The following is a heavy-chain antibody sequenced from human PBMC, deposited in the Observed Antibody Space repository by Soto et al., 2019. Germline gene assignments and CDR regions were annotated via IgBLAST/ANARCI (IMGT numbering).Heavy chain of an antibody. CDR2: VYYSGTT. CDR1: GGSISSSSYY. CDR3: ARLIHCQTTSCYFDY. D-gene: IGHD2-2*01. Sequence: QLQLQESGPGLVKPSETLSLTCTVSGGSISSSSYYWAWVRQPPGKGLEWIGSVYYSGTTYYNPSLKSRVTISGDTSKNQFSLRLSSVTAADTAVFYCARLIHCQTTSCYFDYWGQGTLVTVSS. V-gene: IGHV4-39*01. J-gene: IGHJ4*02.